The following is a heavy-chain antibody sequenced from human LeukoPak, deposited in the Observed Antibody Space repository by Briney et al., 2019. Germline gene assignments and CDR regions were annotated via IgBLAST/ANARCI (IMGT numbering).Heavy chain of an antibody. CDR2: ISNSGGST. D-gene: IGHD3-22*01. Sequence: GGSLRLSCAASGVTLSNYAMSWVRQAPGKGLEWVSVISNSGGSTYYADSVKGRFTISRDNSKNMLYLQMNSLRAEDTAVYYCAKDESSGYYYFDYWGQGALVTVSS. V-gene: IGHV3-23*01. CDR1: GVTLSNYA. CDR3: AKDESSGYYYFDY. J-gene: IGHJ4*02.